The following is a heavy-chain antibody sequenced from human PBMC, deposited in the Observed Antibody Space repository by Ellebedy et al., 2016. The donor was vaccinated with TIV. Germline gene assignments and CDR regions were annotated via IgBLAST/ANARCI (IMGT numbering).Heavy chain of an antibody. CDR1: GFNFGGHA. CDR2: ISDSGGST. D-gene: IGHD1-26*01. V-gene: IGHV3-23*01. Sequence: GESLKISCAASGFNFGGHAMNWVRQAPGTGLEWVSSISDSGGSTSYADSVKGRFTISRDNSKNTLYLQMNSMRAEDTAVYYCAKNGRELPFDYWGQGTLVTVSS. CDR3: AKNGRELPFDY. J-gene: IGHJ4*02.